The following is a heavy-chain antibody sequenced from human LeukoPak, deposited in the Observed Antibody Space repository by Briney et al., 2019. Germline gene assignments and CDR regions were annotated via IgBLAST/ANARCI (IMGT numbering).Heavy chain of an antibody. CDR2: MNPNSGTT. CDR3: ARRTGYYNYMDV. J-gene: IGHJ6*03. D-gene: IGHD2-8*02. V-gene: IGHV1-8*01. CDR1: GYTFTSYD. Sequence: ASVKVSCKASGYTFTSYDMNWVRQATGQGLELMGWMNPNSGTTGYAQKFQGRVTMTRNTSISTAYMELSSPRSEDTAVYYCARRTGYYNYMDVWGKGTTVTVSS.